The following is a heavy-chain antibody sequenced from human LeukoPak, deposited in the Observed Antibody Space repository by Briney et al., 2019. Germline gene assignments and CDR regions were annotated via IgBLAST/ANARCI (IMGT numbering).Heavy chain of an antibody. CDR2: ISWNSGSI. CDR3: AKGGVGATIYFDY. D-gene: IGHD1-26*01. V-gene: IGHV3-9*01. Sequence: GGSLRLSCAASGFTFSSYSMNWVRQAPGKGLEWVSGISWNSGSIGYADSVKGRFTISRDNAKNSLYLQMNSLRAEDTALYYCAKGGVGATIYFDYWGQGTLVTVSS. CDR1: GFTFSSYS. J-gene: IGHJ4*02.